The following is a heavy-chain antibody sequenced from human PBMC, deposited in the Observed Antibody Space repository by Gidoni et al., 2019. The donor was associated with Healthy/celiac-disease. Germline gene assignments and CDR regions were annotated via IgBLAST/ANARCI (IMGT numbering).Heavy chain of an antibody. Sequence: QVQLVQSGAAVKKPGASVKVSCKASGYTFTGYYMHWVRQAPGQGLEWMGWINPNSGGTNYAQKFQGRVTMTRDTSISTAYMELSRLRSDDTAVYYCARILSRGLVREYFQHWGQGTLVTVSS. V-gene: IGHV1-2*02. CDR2: INPNSGGT. CDR1: GYTFTGYY. CDR3: ARILSRGLVREYFQH. D-gene: IGHD6-6*01. J-gene: IGHJ1*01.